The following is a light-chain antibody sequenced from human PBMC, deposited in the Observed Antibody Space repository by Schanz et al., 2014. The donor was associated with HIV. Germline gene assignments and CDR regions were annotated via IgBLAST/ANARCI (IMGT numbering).Light chain of an antibody. CDR2: AAS. J-gene: IGKJ3*01. V-gene: IGKV3-20*01. Sequence: EIVLTQSPDTLSLSPGERATLSCRASQTVSSSSLAWYQQKPGQSPRLLIYAASTRATGIPDRFSGSGSGTDFTLTISRLEPDDFAVYFCQQYDSSPLTFGPGTKVDIK. CDR3: QQYDSSPLT. CDR1: QTVSSSS.